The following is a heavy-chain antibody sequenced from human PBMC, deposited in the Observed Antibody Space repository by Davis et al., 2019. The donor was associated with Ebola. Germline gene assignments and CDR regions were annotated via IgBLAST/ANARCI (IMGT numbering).Heavy chain of an antibody. V-gene: IGHV4-59*12. CDR1: GASITIDY. Sequence: GSLTPSCTVPGASITIDYWTWFRQPPGKGLEFLAYINYRGDTNYNPSLKSRVTISIDTSKNQFSLKLTSVTAADTAVYYCARGGRNYFPYWGQGTLVTVSS. D-gene: IGHD6-25*01. CDR2: INYRGDT. J-gene: IGHJ4*02. CDR3: ARGGRNYFPY.